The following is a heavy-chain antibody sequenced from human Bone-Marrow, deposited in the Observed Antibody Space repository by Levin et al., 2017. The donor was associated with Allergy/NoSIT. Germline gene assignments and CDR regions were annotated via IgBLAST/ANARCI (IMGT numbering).Heavy chain of an antibody. V-gene: IGHV1-2*06. Sequence: GESLKISCKASGYTFTDFYIYWVRQAPGQGLECMGRINPDSGDSEYAQKFQGRVTMTRDTSIRTAYMELTRLRSDDTAVFYCAIRGFRESPDSGGYYYMDVWGKGTTVTVSS. D-gene: IGHD3-10*01. CDR2: INPDSGDS. CDR1: GYTFTDFY. CDR3: AIRGFRESPDSGGYYYMDV. J-gene: IGHJ6*03.